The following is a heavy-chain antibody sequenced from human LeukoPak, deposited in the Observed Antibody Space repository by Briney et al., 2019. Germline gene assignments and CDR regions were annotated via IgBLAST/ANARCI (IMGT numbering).Heavy chain of an antibody. V-gene: IGHV1-2*02. CDR3: ARVIGSGFYYYYYIDV. J-gene: IGHJ6*03. CDR1: GYTFTGYY. CDR2: INPNSGGT. D-gene: IGHD3-10*01. Sequence: ASVKVSCTASGYTFTGYYMHWVRQAPGQGLEWMGWINPNSGGTNYAQKFQGRVTITRNTSISTAYMELSSLRSEDTAVYYCARVIGSGFYYYYYIDVWGKGTTVTVSS.